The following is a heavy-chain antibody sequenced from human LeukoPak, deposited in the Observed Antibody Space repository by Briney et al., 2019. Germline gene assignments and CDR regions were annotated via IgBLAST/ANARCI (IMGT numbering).Heavy chain of an antibody. CDR1: GGPISSSSYY. Sequence: PSETLSLTCTVSGGPISSSSYYWGWIRQPPGKGLEWIGSIYYSGSTYYNPSLKSRVTISVDTSKNQFSLKLSSVTAADTAVYYGARRDLLTEGFDYWGQGTLVTVSS. D-gene: IGHD3-9*01. CDR2: IYYSGST. J-gene: IGHJ4*02. CDR3: ARRDLLTEGFDY. V-gene: IGHV4-39*01.